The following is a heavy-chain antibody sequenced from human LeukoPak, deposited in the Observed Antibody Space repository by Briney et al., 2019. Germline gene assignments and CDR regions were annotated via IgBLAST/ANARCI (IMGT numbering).Heavy chain of an antibody. J-gene: IGHJ4*02. CDR3: ARSLIRTYYYGSGSDNPSRINYFDY. CDR1: GGSSSSSSYY. CDR2: IYYSGST. Sequence: SETLSLTSTVSGGSSSSSSYYWGWLRQPPGKGLEWIGCIYYSGSTYYNPSLKTRVTISVDPSKSQFSLKLRSVTAADTAVYYCARSLIRTYYYGSGSDNPSRINYFDYWGQGTLVTVSS. V-gene: IGHV4-39*07. D-gene: IGHD3-10*01.